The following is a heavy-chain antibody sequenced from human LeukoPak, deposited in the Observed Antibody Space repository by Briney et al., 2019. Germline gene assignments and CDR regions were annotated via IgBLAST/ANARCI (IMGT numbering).Heavy chain of an antibody. CDR3: ARATETTANSFDY. CDR1: GGSIISYY. V-gene: IGHV4-59*01. J-gene: IGHJ4*02. D-gene: IGHD4-11*01. Sequence: PSETLSLTCTVSGGSIISYYWSWIRQPPGKGLEWIGYIYYSGSTNYNPSLKSRVTISVDTSKNQFSLKLSSVTAADTAVYYCARATETTANSFDYWGQGTLVTVSS. CDR2: IYYSGST.